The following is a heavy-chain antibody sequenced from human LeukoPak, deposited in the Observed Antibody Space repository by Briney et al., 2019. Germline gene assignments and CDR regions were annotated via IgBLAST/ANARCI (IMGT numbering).Heavy chain of an antibody. J-gene: IGHJ4*02. CDR1: GFTFSNYG. D-gene: IGHD4-11*01. V-gene: IGHV3-30*03. CDR2: ISYDGRNR. Sequence: GGSLRLSCAASGFTFSNYGIHWVRQAPGKGLEWVAFISYDGRNRYYADSVKGRFTISRDNAKNTHYLQMNSLSAEDTAVYYCVRGRDNYSYFDLWGQGTLVTVSS. CDR3: VRGRDNYSYFDL.